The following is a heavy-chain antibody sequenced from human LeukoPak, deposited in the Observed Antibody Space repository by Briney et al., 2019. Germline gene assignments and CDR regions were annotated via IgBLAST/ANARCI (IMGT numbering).Heavy chain of an antibody. CDR3: ARRYSSSWYWYYYYGMDV. J-gene: IGHJ6*02. D-gene: IGHD6-13*01. Sequence: ASVKVSCKASGYTFTSYDINWVRQATGQGLEWMGWMNPNSGNTGYAQKFQGRVTMTRNTSISTAYMELSSLRSEDTAVYYCARRYSSSWYWYYYYGMDVWGQGTMVTVSS. CDR2: MNPNSGNT. CDR1: GYTFTSYD. V-gene: IGHV1-8*01.